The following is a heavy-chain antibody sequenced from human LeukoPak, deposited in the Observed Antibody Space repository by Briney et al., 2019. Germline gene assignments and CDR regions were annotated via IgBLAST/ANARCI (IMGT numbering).Heavy chain of an antibody. CDR2: ISNRGST. V-gene: IGHV4-59*08. D-gene: IGHD4-17*01. Sequence: PSETLSLTCTVSGGSIGSYYWSWIRQPPGKGLEWTAHISNRGSTNYNPSLKSRATISVDTPKNQFSLKLTSATAADTAVYYCARHGRDADYPFDYWGQGILVTVSS. CDR1: GGSIGSYY. J-gene: IGHJ4*02. CDR3: ARHGRDADYPFDY.